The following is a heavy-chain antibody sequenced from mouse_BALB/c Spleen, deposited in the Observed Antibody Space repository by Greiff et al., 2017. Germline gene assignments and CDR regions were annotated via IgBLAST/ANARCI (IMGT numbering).Heavy chain of an antibody. J-gene: IGHJ3*01. CDR3: ARGGHYYGYGFAY. V-gene: IGHV3-6*02. Sequence: DVKLVESGPGLVKPSQSLSLTCSVTGYSITSGYYWHWIRQFPGNKLEWMCYISYDGSNNYNPSLKNRISITRDTSKNQFFLKLNSVTTEDTATYYCARGGHYYGYGFAYWGQGTLVTVSA. D-gene: IGHD1-2*01. CDR2: ISYDGSN. CDR1: GYSITSGYY.